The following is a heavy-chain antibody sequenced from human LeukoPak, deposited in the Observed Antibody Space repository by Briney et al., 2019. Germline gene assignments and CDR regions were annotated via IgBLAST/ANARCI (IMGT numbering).Heavy chain of an antibody. D-gene: IGHD1-26*01. CDR1: GFTFSSYW. V-gene: IGHV3-74*01. CDR2: INSDGSST. J-gene: IGHJ6*03. Sequence: SGGSLTLFCAASGFTFSSYWMHWVRQAPGKGLVWVSRINSDGSSTSYADSVKGRITISRDNAKNTLYLQMNSLRAEDTAVYYCAKGVGATGTYYYYYMDVWGKGTTVTVSS. CDR3: AKGVGATGTYYYYYMDV.